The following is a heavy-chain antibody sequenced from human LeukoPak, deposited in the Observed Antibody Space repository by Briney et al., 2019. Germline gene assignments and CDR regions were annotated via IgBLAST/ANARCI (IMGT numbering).Heavy chain of an antibody. Sequence: GGSLRLSCAASGFTFSSYWMGWVRQAPGKGLEWVANIKQDGTEKYYVDSVKGRFTISRDNAKNSLYLQMNSLRVEDTAVYYCAKLAKYFYGSETYYFFEHWGQGTPVTASS. CDR2: IKQDGTEK. J-gene: IGHJ4*02. D-gene: IGHD3-10*01. CDR1: GFTFSSYW. CDR3: AKLAKYFYGSETYYFFEH. V-gene: IGHV3-7*01.